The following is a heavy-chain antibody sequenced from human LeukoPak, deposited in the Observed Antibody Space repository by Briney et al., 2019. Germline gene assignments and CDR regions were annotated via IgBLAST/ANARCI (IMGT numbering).Heavy chain of an antibody. CDR1: GGTFSSYA. CDR2: IIPIFGTA. Sequence: SVKVSCKATGGTFSSYAISWVRHRHGQGLEWVGGIIPIFGTANYAQKFQGRVTITADESTSTAYMGLSSLRSEDTAVYYCARVPYYDILTGYFDYWGQGTLVTVSS. CDR3: ARVPYYDILTGYFDY. V-gene: IGHV1-69*13. D-gene: IGHD3-9*01. J-gene: IGHJ4*02.